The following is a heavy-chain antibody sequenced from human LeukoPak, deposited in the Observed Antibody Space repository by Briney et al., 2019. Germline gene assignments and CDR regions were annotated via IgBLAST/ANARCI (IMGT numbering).Heavy chain of an antibody. CDR3: ARSYYGSGSPFDP. V-gene: IGHV3-48*01. J-gene: IGHJ5*02. D-gene: IGHD3-10*01. Sequence: GGSLRLSCAASGFTFSTSIMSWVRQAPGKGLEWVSYITSSSSPIYYADSVKGRFTISRDNAKNSLYLQLNSLRAEDTAVYYCARSYYGSGSPFDPWGQGTLVTVSS. CDR1: GFTFSTSI. CDR2: ITSSSSPI.